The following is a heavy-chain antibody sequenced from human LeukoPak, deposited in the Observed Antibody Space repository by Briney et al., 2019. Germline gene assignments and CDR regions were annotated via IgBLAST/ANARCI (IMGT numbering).Heavy chain of an antibody. CDR3: ARKFGY. CDR2: IHSSGNTI. CDR1: GFTFSSYS. Sequence: GGSLRLSCAVSGFTFSSYSMNWVRQAPGKGLEWVSYIHSSGNTIYYADSVKGRFIISRDNANNSLYLQMNSLRAEDTAVYYCARKFGYWGQGTLVTVSS. J-gene: IGHJ4*02. V-gene: IGHV3-48*01.